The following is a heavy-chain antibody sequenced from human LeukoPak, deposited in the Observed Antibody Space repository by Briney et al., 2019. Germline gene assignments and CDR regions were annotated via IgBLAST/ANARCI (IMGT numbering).Heavy chain of an antibody. CDR1: GFAFDTYW. Sequence: GGSLRLSCVASGFAFDTYWMTWVRQAPGQGLEWVANIKHDGSETNYVDSVKGRFTISRDNAKNSVHLQMNSLRVEDTAVYYCAREYYYNSSGPGCSAHWGQGTLVTVSS. CDR2: IKHDGSET. V-gene: IGHV3-7*01. D-gene: IGHD3-22*01. CDR3: AREYYYNSSGPGCSAH. J-gene: IGHJ4*02.